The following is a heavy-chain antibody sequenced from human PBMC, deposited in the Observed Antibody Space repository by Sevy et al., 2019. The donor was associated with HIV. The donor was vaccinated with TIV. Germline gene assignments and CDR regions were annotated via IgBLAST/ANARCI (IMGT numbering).Heavy chain of an antibody. CDR2: ISSGNSYI. CDR3: ARGSGAVAGNYFDY. V-gene: IGHV3-21*01. J-gene: IGHJ4*02. D-gene: IGHD6-19*01. Sequence: GGSLRLSCGASGFTFSRYSMNWVRQAPGKGLEWVSSISSGNSYIYYADSVKGRFTISRDNAKNSLYLHMNSLRAEDTAVYYCARGSGAVAGNYFDYWGQGILVTVSS. CDR1: GFTFSRYS.